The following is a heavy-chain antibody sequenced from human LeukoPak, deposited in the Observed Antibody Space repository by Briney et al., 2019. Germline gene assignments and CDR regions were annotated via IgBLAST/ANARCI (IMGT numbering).Heavy chain of an antibody. Sequence: GESLKISCKGAGYFFTNYWIGWVRQTPGKGLECMGIIYPGDSDTRYSPSFQGQVTISADKSISTAYLQWSSLKASDTAMYYCARRDMATNTPFDYWGQGTLVTVSS. CDR2: IYPGDSDT. CDR3: ARRDMATNTPFDY. D-gene: IGHD5-24*01. CDR1: GYFFTNYW. V-gene: IGHV5-51*01. J-gene: IGHJ4*02.